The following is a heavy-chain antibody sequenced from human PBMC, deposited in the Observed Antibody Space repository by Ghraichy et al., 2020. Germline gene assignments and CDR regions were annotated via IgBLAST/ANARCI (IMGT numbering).Heavy chain of an antibody. Sequence: GGPLRLSCAASGFTFSSYWMSWVRQAPGKGLEWVANIKQDGSEKYYVDSVKGRFTISRDNAKNSLYLQMNSLRAEDTAVYYCARDWGLGPTDRQESNMDVWGPGTTVTVSS. J-gene: IGHJ6*02. CDR1: GFTFSSYW. CDR3: ARDWGLGPTDRQESNMDV. V-gene: IGHV3-7*03. CDR2: IKQDGSEK. D-gene: IGHD3-16*01.